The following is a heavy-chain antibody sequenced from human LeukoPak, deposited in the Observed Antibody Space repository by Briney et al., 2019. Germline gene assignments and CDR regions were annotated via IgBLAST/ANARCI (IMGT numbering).Heavy chain of an antibody. CDR3: ARGGIAVAVGFDP. D-gene: IGHD6-19*01. Sequence: PGGSLRLSCAASGFTFSSYSVNWVRQAPGKGLEWVSSISSSSSYIYYADSVKGRFTISRDNAKKSLYLQMNSLRAEDTAVYYCARGGIAVAVGFDPWGQGTLVTVSS. CDR1: GFTFSSYS. J-gene: IGHJ5*02. V-gene: IGHV3-21*01. CDR2: ISSSSSYI.